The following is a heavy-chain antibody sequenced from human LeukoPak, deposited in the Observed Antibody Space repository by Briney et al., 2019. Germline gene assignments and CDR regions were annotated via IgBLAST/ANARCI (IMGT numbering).Heavy chain of an antibody. CDR1: GFTFDDYA. CDR3: AKDTTGRYWGKYYYYGMDV. CDR2: ISWNSGSI. J-gene: IGHJ6*02. V-gene: IGHV3-9*01. D-gene: IGHD3-9*01. Sequence: GGSLRLSCAASGFTFDDYAMHWVRRAPGKGLEWVSGISWNSGSICYADSVKGRFTISRDNAKNSLYLQMNSLRAEDTALYYCAKDTTGRYWGKYYYYGMDVWGQGTTVTVSS.